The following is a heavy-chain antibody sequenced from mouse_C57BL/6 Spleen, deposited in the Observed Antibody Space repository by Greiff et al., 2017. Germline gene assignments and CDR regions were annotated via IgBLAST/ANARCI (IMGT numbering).Heavy chain of an antibody. D-gene: IGHD2-3*01. CDR1: GYTFTSYW. CDR2: IYPGNSDT. V-gene: IGHV1-5*01. CDR3: TSGGYDGYYVFAY. J-gene: IGHJ3*01. Sequence: VQLQQSGTVLARPGASVKMSCKTSGYTFTSYWMHWVKQRPGQGLEWIGAIYPGNSDTSYNQKFKGKAKLTAVTSASTAYMELSSLTNEDSAVYYCTSGGYDGYYVFAYWGQGTLVTVSA.